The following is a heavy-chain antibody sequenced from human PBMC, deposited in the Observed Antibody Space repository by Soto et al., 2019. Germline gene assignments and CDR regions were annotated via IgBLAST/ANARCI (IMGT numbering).Heavy chain of an antibody. CDR3: ARDPVLMVYARDYYYGMDV. D-gene: IGHD2-8*01. Sequence: QVHLVQSGAEVKKPGASVKVSCKASGYTFTSYGISWVRQAPGQGLEWMGWISAYNGNTNYAQKLQGRVTMTTDTSTSTAYMELRSLRSDDTAVYYCARDPVLMVYARDYYYGMDVWGQGTTVTVSS. CDR1: GYTFTSYG. CDR2: ISAYNGNT. J-gene: IGHJ6*02. V-gene: IGHV1-18*01.